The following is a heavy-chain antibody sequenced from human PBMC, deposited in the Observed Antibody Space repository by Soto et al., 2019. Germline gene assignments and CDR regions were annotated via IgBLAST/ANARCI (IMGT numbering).Heavy chain of an antibody. CDR3: AKDRQPYSIWTFDF. CDR2: ILAGGTT. J-gene: IGHJ4*02. V-gene: IGHV3-23*01. CDR1: GFTFTTYT. D-gene: IGHD4-4*01. Sequence: EVQLLESGGHLVQPGGSLRLSCAASGFTFTTYTMNWVRQAPGKGLEWVSGILAGGTTYYADSVKGRFTITRDHCQNSVYRQMSSVRDEDTAVYYCAKDRQPYSIWTFDFWGQGTLVTVSS.